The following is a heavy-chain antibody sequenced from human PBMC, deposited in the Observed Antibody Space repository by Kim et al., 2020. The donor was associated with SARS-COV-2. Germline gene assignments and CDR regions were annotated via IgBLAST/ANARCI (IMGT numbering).Heavy chain of an antibody. J-gene: IGHJ3*02. CDR2: IYYSGST. Sequence: SETLSLTCTVSGGSISSYYWSWTRQPPGKGLEWIASIYYSGSTNYNPSLKSRVTISVDTSKNQFSLKLSSVTAADTAVYYCARQEYYGSGSYYTYDIWGQGTVVTVSS. D-gene: IGHD3-10*01. CDR1: GGSISSYY. CDR3: ARQEYYGSGSYYTYDI. V-gene: IGHV4-59*08.